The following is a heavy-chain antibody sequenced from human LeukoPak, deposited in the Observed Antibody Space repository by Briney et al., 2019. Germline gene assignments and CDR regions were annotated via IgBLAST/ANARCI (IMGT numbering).Heavy chain of an antibody. D-gene: IGHD5-24*01. J-gene: IGHJ4*02. CDR1: GYTFAAYD. V-gene: IGHV1-2*02. CDR3: ARDKDGYNYVPYY. CDR2: INPNSGGT. Sequence: ASVKVSCKASGYTFAAYDIHWLRQAPGQGLEWMGWINPNSGGTNYAQKFQGRVTMTGDTSISTAYMELSRLRSDDPAVYYCARDKDGYNYVPYYWGQGTLVTVSS.